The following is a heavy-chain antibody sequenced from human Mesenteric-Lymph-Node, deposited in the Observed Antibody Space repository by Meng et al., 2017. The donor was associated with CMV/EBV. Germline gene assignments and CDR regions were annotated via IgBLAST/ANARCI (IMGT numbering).Heavy chain of an antibody. CDR1: GYTFTGYY. Sequence: KASGYTFTGYYMHWVRQVPGQGLEWMGRINPNSGGTNYAQKFQGRVTMTRDTSISTAYMELSRLRSDDTAVYYCARVEQQLVKCFDYWGQGTLVTVSS. J-gene: IGHJ4*02. D-gene: IGHD6-13*01. CDR2: INPNSGGT. CDR3: ARVEQQLVKCFDY. V-gene: IGHV1-2*06.